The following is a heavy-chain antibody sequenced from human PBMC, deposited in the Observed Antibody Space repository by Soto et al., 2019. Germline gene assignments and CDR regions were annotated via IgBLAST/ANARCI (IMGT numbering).Heavy chain of an antibody. D-gene: IGHD3-22*01. V-gene: IGHV3-53*01. CDR3: AIDRVESGYPEYFQH. CDR1: GFTVSSNY. CDR2: IYSGGST. Sequence: EVQLVESGGGLIQPGGSLRLSCAASGFTVSSNYMSWVRQAPGKGLEWVSAIYSGGSTYYADSVKGRLSISRDNSKNTLYLQMNSLRAEATAVYYCAIDRVESGYPEYFQHWGQGTLVTVSS. J-gene: IGHJ1*01.